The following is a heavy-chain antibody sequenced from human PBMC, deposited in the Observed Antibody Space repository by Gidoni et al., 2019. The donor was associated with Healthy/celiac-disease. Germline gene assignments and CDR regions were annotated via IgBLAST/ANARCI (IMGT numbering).Heavy chain of an antibody. CDR2: LSAYNGNT. CDR1: GYTFTSYG. Sequence: VQLVQSGAEVKKPGASVKVSFKASGYTFTSYGISWVRQTPGQGLECMGCLSAYNGNTNYAQKLQGRVTMTTDTSTSTAYMELRSLRSDDTAVYYCAREWIAAAGYYYYGMDVWGQGTTVTVSS. CDR3: AREWIAAAGYYYYGMDV. D-gene: IGHD6-13*01. V-gene: IGHV1-18*01. J-gene: IGHJ6*02.